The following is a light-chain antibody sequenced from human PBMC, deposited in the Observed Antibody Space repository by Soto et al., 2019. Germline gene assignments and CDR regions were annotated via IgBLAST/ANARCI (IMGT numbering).Light chain of an antibody. J-gene: IGKJ4*01. Sequence: EVVLTQSPGTLSLSPGERGTLSCRASQSVNSAHLVWYQQKPGQAPRLVIYGAYSRATGIPDRFSGSGSGTDFTLTISGLEPEDSAVYYCQHYDGSPLTFGGGTKVELK. CDR1: QSVNSAH. V-gene: IGKV3-20*01. CDR2: GAY. CDR3: QHYDGSPLT.